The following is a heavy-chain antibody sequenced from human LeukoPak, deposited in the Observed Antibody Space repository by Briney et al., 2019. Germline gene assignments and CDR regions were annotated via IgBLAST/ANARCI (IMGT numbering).Heavy chain of an antibody. V-gene: IGHV1-46*01. J-gene: IGHJ4*02. CDR2: INPSSGST. CDR1: GYTFTSYY. D-gene: IGHD5-18*01. CDR3: ARGYTYGDY. Sequence: ASAKVSCKASGYTFTSYYMHWVRQAPGQGLEWMGIINPSSGSTSYAQNFQGRVTMTRDTSSSTVNMELSSLRSEVTAVYYCARGYTYGDYWGQGTLVTVSS.